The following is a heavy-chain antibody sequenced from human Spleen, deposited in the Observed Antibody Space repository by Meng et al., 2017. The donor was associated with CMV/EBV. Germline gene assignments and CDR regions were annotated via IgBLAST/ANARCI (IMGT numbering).Heavy chain of an antibody. V-gene: IGHV3-23*01. D-gene: IGHD2-2*01. J-gene: IGHJ4*02. CDR2: ISASGAGT. Sequence: GESLKISCIASGFTFGDYAMSWVRQVPGKGLEWVLSISASGAGTYSADSVKGRFTISRDNAKNTLYLQMNSLRAEDTAVYYCAKDSSVVVPSARDYFDYWGQGTLVTVS. CDR1: GFTFGDYA. CDR3: AKDSSVVVPSARDYFDY.